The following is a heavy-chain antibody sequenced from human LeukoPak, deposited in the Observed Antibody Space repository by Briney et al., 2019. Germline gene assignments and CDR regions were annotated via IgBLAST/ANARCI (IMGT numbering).Heavy chain of an antibody. CDR1: GFTFSTYA. J-gene: IGHJ4*02. V-gene: IGHV3-23*01. CDR2: ITSGGGST. D-gene: IGHD6-19*01. CDR3: AEDRSGWRGDFDY. Sequence: GGSLRLSCAASGFTFSTYAMSWVRQAPGKGLEWVSTITSGGGSTYYADSVKGRFTISRDNSKNTLYLQMNSLRAEDTAVYYCAEDRSGWRGDFDYWGQGTLVTVSS.